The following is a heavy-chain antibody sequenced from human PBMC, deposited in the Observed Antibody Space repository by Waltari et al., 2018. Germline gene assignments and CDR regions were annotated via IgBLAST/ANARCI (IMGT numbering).Heavy chain of an antibody. CDR3: AREFGSITIFGGNWFDP. CDR2: INPNSGGT. CDR1: GYTFTGYY. Sequence: QVQLVQSGAEVKKPGASVKVSCKASGYTFTGYYMHWVRQAPGQGLEWMGWINPNSGGTNYAQKFQGRVTMTRDTSISTAYMELSRLRSDDTAVYYCAREFGSITIFGGNWFDPWGQGTLVTVSS. V-gene: IGHV1-2*02. D-gene: IGHD3-3*01. J-gene: IGHJ5*02.